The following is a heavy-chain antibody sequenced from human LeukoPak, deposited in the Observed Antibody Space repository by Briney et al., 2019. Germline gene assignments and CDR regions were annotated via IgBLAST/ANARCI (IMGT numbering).Heavy chain of an antibody. J-gene: IGHJ4*02. CDR2: IYYSGGT. V-gene: IGHV4-30-4*01. Sequence: SETLSLTCTVSGGSISSGDYYWSWIRQPPGKGLEWIGYIYYSGGTYYNPSLKSRVTISVDTSKNQFSLKLSSVTAADTAVYYCARDAWIQLWGSSDYWGQGTLVTVSS. D-gene: IGHD5-18*01. CDR1: GGSISSGDYY. CDR3: ARDAWIQLWGSSDY.